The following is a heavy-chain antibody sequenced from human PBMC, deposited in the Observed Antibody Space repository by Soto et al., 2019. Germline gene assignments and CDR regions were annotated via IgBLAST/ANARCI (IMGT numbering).Heavy chain of an antibody. D-gene: IGHD3-22*01. J-gene: IGHJ4*02. CDR2: ISGSGGST. CDR1: GFTFSSYA. Sequence: EVQLLESGGGLVQPGGSLRLSCAASGFTFSSYAMSWVRQAPGKGLEWVSAISGSGGSTYYADSVMGRFTISRDNSKNTLYLQMNSLRAEDTAVYYCAKVGESDRYYFDYWGQGTLVTVSS. CDR3: AKVGESDRYYFDY. V-gene: IGHV3-23*01.